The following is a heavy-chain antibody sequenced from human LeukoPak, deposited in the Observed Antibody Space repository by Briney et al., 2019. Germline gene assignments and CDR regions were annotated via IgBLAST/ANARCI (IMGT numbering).Heavy chain of an antibody. CDR3: ARGSIDSSGWYRLSYYYYMDV. CDR2: VYTSGST. V-gene: IGHV4-4*07. Sequence: SETLSLTCTVSGDSIRSYYWSWIRQPAGKGLEWIGRVYTSGSTNYNPSLKSRVTMSIDTSKNQFSLKLSSVTAADTAVYYCARGSIDSSGWYRLSYYYYMDVWGKGTTVTISS. D-gene: IGHD6-19*01. J-gene: IGHJ6*03. CDR1: GDSIRSYY.